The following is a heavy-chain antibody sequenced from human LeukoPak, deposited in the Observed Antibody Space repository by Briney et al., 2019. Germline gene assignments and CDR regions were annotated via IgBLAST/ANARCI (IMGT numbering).Heavy chain of an antibody. Sequence: GASVKVSCKVSGYTLTELSMHWVRRAPGKGREWMGGFDPEDGETIYAQKFQGRVTMTEDTSTDTAYMELSSLRSEDTAVYYCATQKHCSSTSCYWSWFDPWGQGTLVTVSS. D-gene: IGHD2-2*01. J-gene: IGHJ5*02. CDR3: ATQKHCSSTSCYWSWFDP. V-gene: IGHV1-24*01. CDR1: GYTLTELS. CDR2: FDPEDGET.